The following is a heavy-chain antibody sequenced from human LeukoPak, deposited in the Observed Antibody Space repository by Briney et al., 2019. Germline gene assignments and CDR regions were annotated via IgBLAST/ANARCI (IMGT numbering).Heavy chain of an antibody. Sequence: GGSLRLSCAASGFTFSSSDMSWFRQAPGKGLEWVSVISGSGDSTNYADSVKGRFTISRDNSRNTLNLQMHSVRVEDTAVYYCAEGLTEQNAEYFQHWGQGTLVTVSS. V-gene: IGHV3-23*01. D-gene: IGHD6-13*01. J-gene: IGHJ1*01. CDR2: ISGSGDST. CDR3: AEGLTEQNAEYFQH. CDR1: GFTFSSSD.